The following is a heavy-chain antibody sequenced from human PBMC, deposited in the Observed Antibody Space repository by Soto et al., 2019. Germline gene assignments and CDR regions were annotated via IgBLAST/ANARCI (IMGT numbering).Heavy chain of an antibody. Sequence: GGSLRLSCAASGFTFSSYSMNWVRQAPGKGLEWVSYISSSSSTIYYADSVKGRFTISRDNAKNSLYLQMNSLRDEDTAVYYCARDVDTAMPTSGGMDVWGQGTTVTVSS. D-gene: IGHD5-18*01. V-gene: IGHV3-48*02. J-gene: IGHJ6*02. CDR3: ARDVDTAMPTSGGMDV. CDR1: GFTFSSYS. CDR2: ISSSSSTI.